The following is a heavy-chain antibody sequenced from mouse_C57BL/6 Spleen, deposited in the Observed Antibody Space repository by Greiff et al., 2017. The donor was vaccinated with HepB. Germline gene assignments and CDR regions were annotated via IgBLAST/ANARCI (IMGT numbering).Heavy chain of an antibody. Sequence: EVQLVESGGDLVKPGGSLKLSCAASGFTFSSYGMSWVRQTPDKRLEWVATISSGGSYTYYPDSVKGRFTISRDNAKNTLYLQMSSLKSEDTAMYYCARLGDYGPYYYAMDYWGQGTSVTVSS. CDR3: ARLGDYGPYYYAMDY. CDR1: GFTFSSYG. D-gene: IGHD2-4*01. V-gene: IGHV5-6*01. CDR2: ISSGGSYT. J-gene: IGHJ4*01.